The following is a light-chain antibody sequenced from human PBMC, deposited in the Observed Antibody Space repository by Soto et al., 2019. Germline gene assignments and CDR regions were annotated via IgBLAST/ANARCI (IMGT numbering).Light chain of an antibody. Sequence: DIQMTQSPSTLSGSVGDRVTITCRASQSISSWLAWYQQKPGKAPKLPIYDASSLESGVPSRFSGSGSGTEFTLTISSLQPDDFATYYCQQYNSYSGTFGQGTKVDI. CDR3: QQYNSYSGT. V-gene: IGKV1-5*01. J-gene: IGKJ1*01. CDR1: QSISSW. CDR2: DAS.